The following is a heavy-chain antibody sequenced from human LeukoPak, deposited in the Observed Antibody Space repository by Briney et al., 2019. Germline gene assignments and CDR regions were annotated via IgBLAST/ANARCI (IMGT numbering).Heavy chain of an antibody. CDR2: IVSNGGNT. J-gene: IGHJ4*02. CDR3: ARGGYYAASDI. V-gene: IGHV3-64*02. D-gene: IGHD3-3*01. Sequence: EGSLRLSCAASGLTFSSHAMHWVRQAPGKGPEYVSAIVSNGGNTYYADSVRGRFTISRDNSKDTVYLQMGSLRPEDTAVYYCARGGYYAASDIWGQGALVTVSS. CDR1: GLTFSSHA.